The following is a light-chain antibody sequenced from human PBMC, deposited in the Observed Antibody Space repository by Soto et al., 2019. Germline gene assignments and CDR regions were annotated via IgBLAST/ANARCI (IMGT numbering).Light chain of an antibody. J-gene: IGKJ3*01. CDR2: SAA. CDR3: QQYGGSSVFI. V-gene: IGKV3-20*01. CDR1: QTVTNNY. Sequence: EIVLTQSPGTLSLSPGERATLSCRASQTVTNNYLAWYQQKPGQAPRLLINSAASRATGIPDRFSGSGSGTDFSLTISRLEPEDSAVYYCQQYGGSSVFIFGPGTKVEIK.